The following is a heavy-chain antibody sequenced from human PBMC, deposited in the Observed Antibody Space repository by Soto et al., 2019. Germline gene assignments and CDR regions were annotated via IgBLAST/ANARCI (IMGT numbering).Heavy chain of an antibody. CDR2: ISSSSSTI. CDR3: ARDRNDILTGYYVYSTYYFDY. V-gene: IGHV3-48*01. CDR1: GFTFSSYS. J-gene: IGHJ4*02. Sequence: GGSLRLSCAASGFTFSSYSMNWVRQAPGKGLEWVSYISSSSSTIYYADSVKGRFTISRDNAKNSLYLQMNSLRAEDTAVYYCARDRNDILTGYYVYSTYYFDYWGQGTLVTVSS. D-gene: IGHD3-9*01.